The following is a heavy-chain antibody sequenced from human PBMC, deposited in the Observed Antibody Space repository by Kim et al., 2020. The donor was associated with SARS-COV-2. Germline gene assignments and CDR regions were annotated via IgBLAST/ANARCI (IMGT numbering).Heavy chain of an antibody. J-gene: IGHJ4*02. Sequence: ASVKVSCKASGYTFTSYGISWVRQAPGQGLEWMGWISAYNGNTNYAQKLQGRVTMTTDTSTSTAYMELRSLRSDDTAVYYCATGHYGDYGEYYFDYWGQGTLVTVSS. CDR3: ATGHYGDYGEYYFDY. CDR2: ISAYNGNT. CDR1: GYTFTSYG. D-gene: IGHD4-17*01. V-gene: IGHV1-18*01.